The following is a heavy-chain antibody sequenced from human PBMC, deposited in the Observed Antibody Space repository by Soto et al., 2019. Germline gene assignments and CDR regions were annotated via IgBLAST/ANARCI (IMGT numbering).Heavy chain of an antibody. V-gene: IGHV1-69*13. D-gene: IGHD3-10*01. CDR2: IIPIFSTA. CDR1: GGTFSSYA. CDR3: ARDPALGFGELPSYYGMDV. Sequence: ASVKVSCKASGGTFSSYAISWVRQAPGQGLEWMGGIIPIFSTANYAQKFQGRVTITADESTSTAYMELSSLRSEDTAVYYCARDPALGFGELPSYYGMDVWGQGTTGTVSS. J-gene: IGHJ6*02.